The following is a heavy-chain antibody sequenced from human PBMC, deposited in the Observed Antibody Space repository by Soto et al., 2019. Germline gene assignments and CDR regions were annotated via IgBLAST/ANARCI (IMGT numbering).Heavy chain of an antibody. J-gene: IGHJ5*02. CDR2: ISATTTYK. CDR3: ARDAPYPQGRWLNLDL. CDR1: GFTFDTYT. D-gene: IGHD3-10*01. Sequence: EVQVVESGGGLVKPGGSLRLSCTASGFTFDTYTMNWLRQAPGRGLEWVSSISATTTYKYYAASVEGRFTISRDNAKNSLYLQTNSLGAEDTAVYYCARDAPYPQGRWLNLDLWGQGTLVTVSS. V-gene: IGHV3-21*01.